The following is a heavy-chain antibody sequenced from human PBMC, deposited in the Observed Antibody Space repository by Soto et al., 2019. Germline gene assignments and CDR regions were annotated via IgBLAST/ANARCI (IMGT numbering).Heavy chain of an antibody. CDR1: GFTLSNSA. J-gene: IGHJ5*02. Sequence: EVQLLESGGDLVQPGGSLRLSCTASGFTLSNSAMAWVRQAPGKGLEWVSSITNNGAATYYTDSVTGRFSISKDTSKNTLPLQMNRLTVEATAIYYCARDGSVVAVAARWFDPWGQGTLVTVSS. CDR3: ARDGSVVAVAARWFDP. CDR2: ITNNGAAT. D-gene: IGHD2-15*01. V-gene: IGHV3-23*01.